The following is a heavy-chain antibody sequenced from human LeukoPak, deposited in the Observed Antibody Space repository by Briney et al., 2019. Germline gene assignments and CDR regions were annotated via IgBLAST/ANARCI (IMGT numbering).Heavy chain of an antibody. V-gene: IGHV4-34*01. CDR1: GGSFSGYY. CDR3: ARISETAMITM. J-gene: IGHJ4*02. D-gene: IGHD5-18*01. CDR2: INHSGST. Sequence: MPSETLSLTCAVYGGSFSGYYWSWIRQPPGKGLEWIGEINHSGSTNYNPSLKSRVTISVDTSKNLFSLRLASVTAADTAVYFCARISETAMITMWGQGTLVTVSS.